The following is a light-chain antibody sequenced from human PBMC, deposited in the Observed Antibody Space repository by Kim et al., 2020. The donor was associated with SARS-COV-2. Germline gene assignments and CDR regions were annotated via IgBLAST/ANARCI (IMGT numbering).Light chain of an antibody. Sequence: SYELTQPPSVSVPPGQTASITCSGDKLGDKYACWYQQKPGQSPVLVIYQDSKRPSGIPERFSGSNSGNTATLTISGTQAMDEADYYCQAWDSSIVVFGGG. CDR3: QAWDSSIVV. J-gene: IGLJ2*01. CDR1: KLGDKY. CDR2: QDS. V-gene: IGLV3-1*01.